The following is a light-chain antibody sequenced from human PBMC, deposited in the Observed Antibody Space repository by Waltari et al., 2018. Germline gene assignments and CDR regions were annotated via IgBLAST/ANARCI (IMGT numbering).Light chain of an antibody. CDR3: QQYKVWPPLT. CDR1: QSVSGF. V-gene: IGKV3-15*01. Sequence: VMTQSPATLSVSPGGRVTLSCRASQSVSGFVAWYQKKPGQAPRLLIYGASTRATGIPARSSGSGSGTEFTLTICSLHSEDFAVYYCQQYKVWPPLTFGAGTKLEIK. J-gene: IGKJ4*02. CDR2: GAS.